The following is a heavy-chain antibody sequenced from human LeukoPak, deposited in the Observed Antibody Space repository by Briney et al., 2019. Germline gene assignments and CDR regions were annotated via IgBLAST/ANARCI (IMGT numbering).Heavy chain of an antibody. J-gene: IGHJ4*02. CDR2: TYYRSKWYN. CDR3: AREMRPGWQQLGPYDY. CDR1: GDSVSSDNVA. D-gene: IGHD6-13*01. Sequence: SQTLSLTCDISGDSVSSDNVAWNWIRQSPSRGLEWLGRTYYRSKWYNDYAVSVKSRITINPDTSKNQFSLQLNSVTPEDTAVYYCAREMRPGWQQLGPYDYWGQGTLVTVSS. V-gene: IGHV6-1*01.